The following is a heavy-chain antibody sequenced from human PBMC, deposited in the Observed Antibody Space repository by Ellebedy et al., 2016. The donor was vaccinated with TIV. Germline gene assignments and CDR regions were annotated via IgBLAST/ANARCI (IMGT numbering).Heavy chain of an antibody. CDR3: ARGGGYDSSDY. Sequence: GESLKISXTASGFTFNSYWMHWVRQAPGKGLAWVSRINSDGSSTTYADSVKGRFTISRDNAKNTLFLQMNSLRAEDTAVYYCARGGGYDSSDYWGQGTRVTVSS. CDR1: GFTFNSYW. CDR2: INSDGSST. J-gene: IGHJ4*02. D-gene: IGHD5-12*01. V-gene: IGHV3-74*01.